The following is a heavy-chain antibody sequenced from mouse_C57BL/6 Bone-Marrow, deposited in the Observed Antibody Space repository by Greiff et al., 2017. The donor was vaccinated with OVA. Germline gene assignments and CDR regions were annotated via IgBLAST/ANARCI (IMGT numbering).Heavy chain of an antibody. CDR1: GFTFTDYY. CDR2: IRNKANGYTT. Sequence: EVQGVESGGGLVQPGASLRLSCAASGFTFTDYYMSWVRQPPGKAPEWLAVIRNKANGYTTEYTASVKGRFTITRDKSQNILYLQMRTLRAEDSATYYCVKAPPDGYTWFAYWGQGTLVTVSA. J-gene: IGHJ3*01. CDR3: VKAPPDGYTWFAY. V-gene: IGHV7-4*01. D-gene: IGHD2-3*01.